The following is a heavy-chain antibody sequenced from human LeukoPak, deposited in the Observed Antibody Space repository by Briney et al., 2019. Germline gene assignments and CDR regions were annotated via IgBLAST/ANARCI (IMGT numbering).Heavy chain of an antibody. CDR3: AKASYGSGSYYFDY. CDR2: ISGSGGVT. CDR1: GYTSTSYT. V-gene: IGHV3-23*01. D-gene: IGHD3-10*01. J-gene: IGHJ4*02. Sequence: GGSLRLSCAPSGYTSTSYTMSLVRQGLQRRRERVSAISGSGGVTYYAHSVKGRFTISRDHCKNTLYLQMNSLRAEDTAVYYCAKASYGSGSYYFDYWGQGALVTVSS.